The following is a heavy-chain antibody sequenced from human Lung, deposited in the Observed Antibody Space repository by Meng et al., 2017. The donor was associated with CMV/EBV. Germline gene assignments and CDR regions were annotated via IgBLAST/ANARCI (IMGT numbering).Heavy chain of an antibody. D-gene: IGHD4-17*01. CDR1: GGSISSGGFH. CDR2: IYYSGST. Sequence: LPESAPGLVTPSQHHHLSFTVSGGSISSGGFHWSWIRQHPGKGLEWIGYIYYSGSTYYNPSLRSRVAISIDTSKNQFSLKLTSVTAADTAVYFCARTNYGDYNWFDPWGQGTLVTVSS. CDR3: ARTNYGDYNWFDP. J-gene: IGHJ5*02. V-gene: IGHV4-31*03.